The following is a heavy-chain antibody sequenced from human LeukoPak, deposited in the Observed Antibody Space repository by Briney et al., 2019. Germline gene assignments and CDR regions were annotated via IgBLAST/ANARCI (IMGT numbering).Heavy chain of an antibody. V-gene: IGHV3-21*01. CDR1: GFTFSSYS. CDR2: ISSSSSYI. J-gene: IGHJ3*02. CDR3: ARARSGSHAFDI. Sequence: GGSLRLSCAASGFTFSSYSMNWVRQAPGKGLEWVSSISSSSSYIYYADSVKGRSTISRDNAKNSLYLQMNSLRAEDTAVYYCARARSGSHAFDIWGQGTMVTVSS. D-gene: IGHD3-10*01.